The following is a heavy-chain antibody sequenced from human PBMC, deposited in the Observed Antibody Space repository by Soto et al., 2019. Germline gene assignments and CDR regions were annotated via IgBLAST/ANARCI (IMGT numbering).Heavy chain of an antibody. V-gene: IGHV3-23*01. CDR3: VKGGLVWTDLNWFDP. D-gene: IGHD3-16*01. CDR1: GFTFSSYA. CDR2: ISGSGGST. J-gene: IGHJ5*02. Sequence: PGGSLRLSCAASGFTFSSYAMSWVRQAPGKGLEWVSAISGSGGSTYYADSVKGRFTISRDNSKNTLYLQMSSLRAEDTAVYYCVKGGLVWTDLNWFDPWGQGTLVTVSS.